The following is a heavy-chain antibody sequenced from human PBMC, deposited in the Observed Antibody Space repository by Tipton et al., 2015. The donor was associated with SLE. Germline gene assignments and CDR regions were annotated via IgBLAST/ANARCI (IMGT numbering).Heavy chain of an antibody. D-gene: IGHD1-26*01. CDR2: INFDGGTT. J-gene: IGHJ4*02. Sequence: QLVQSGGGLVQPGGSLRLSCAASGVTVSNNYMSWVRQAPGNGLVWVSRINFDGGTTDYADSVKGRFSISRDNAKNTLYVQMNSLRAEDTAVYYCARSPGWGHDLLDYWGQGAVVTVSS. V-gene: IGHV3-74*02. CDR3: ARSPGWGHDLLDY. CDR1: GVTVSNNY.